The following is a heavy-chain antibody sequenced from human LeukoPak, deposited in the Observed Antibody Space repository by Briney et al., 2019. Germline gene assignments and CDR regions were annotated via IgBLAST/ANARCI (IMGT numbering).Heavy chain of an antibody. Sequence: SETLSLTCTVSGGSISSGSHYWSWIRQPARKGLEFIGRIYTSGSTNYNPSLKSRVTISVDTSKNQFSLKLSSVTAADTAVYYCARGSRGFDYWGQGTLVTVSS. V-gene: IGHV4-61*02. CDR1: GGSISSGSHY. J-gene: IGHJ4*02. CDR3: ARGSRGFDY. CDR2: IYTSGST.